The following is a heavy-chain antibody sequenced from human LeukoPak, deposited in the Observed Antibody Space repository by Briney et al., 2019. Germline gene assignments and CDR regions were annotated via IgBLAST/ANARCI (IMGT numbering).Heavy chain of an antibody. V-gene: IGHV3-23*01. J-gene: IGHJ6*02. CDR3: QTESGIRYFDWFTYYYYGMDV. CDR1: GFTFSSYA. D-gene: IGHD3-9*01. Sequence: GGSLRLSCAASGFTFSSYAMSWVRQAPGKGLEWVSAISGSGGSTYYADSVKGRITISRDNSNNTLYLQMNSLRAEDTAVYYCQTESGIRYFDWFTYYYYGMDVWGQGTTVTVSS. CDR2: ISGSGGST.